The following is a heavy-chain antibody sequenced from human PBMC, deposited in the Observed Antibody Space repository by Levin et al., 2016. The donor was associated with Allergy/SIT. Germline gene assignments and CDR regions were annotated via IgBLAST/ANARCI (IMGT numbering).Heavy chain of an antibody. CDR2: IWYDGSNK. Sequence: GGSLRLSCAASGFTFSSYGMHWVRQAPGKGLEWVAVIWYDGSNKYYADSVKGRFTISRDNSKNTLYLQMNSLRAEDTAVYYCARDREQLAKLGVFDYWGQGTLVTVSS. CDR1: GFTFSSYG. J-gene: IGHJ4*02. CDR3: ARDREQLAKLGVFDY. V-gene: IGHV3-33*01. D-gene: IGHD6-6*01.